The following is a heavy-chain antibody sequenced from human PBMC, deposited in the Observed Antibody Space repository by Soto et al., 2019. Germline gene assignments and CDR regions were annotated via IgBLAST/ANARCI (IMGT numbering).Heavy chain of an antibody. V-gene: IGHV4-30-4*01. D-gene: IGHD3-22*01. CDR2: IYFSGST. CDR3: ARDDSSGYSGH. Sequence: QVQLQESGPGLVKPSQTLSLTCTVSGGSISSGDYYWSWIRQPPGKGLEWIGYIYFSGSTYYNPSLKSRVTISVDPSKNQCPLKLSSVTAADTAVYYCARDDSSGYSGHWGQGTLVTVSS. CDR1: GGSISSGDYY. J-gene: IGHJ4*02.